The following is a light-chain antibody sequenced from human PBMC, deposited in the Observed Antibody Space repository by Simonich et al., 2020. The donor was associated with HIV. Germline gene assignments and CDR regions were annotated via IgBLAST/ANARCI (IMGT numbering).Light chain of an antibody. CDR2: EVS. J-gene: IGKJ2*01. CDR1: QSLLHSDGRTY. Sequence: DIVMTQTPLSLSVTPGQPASSSCKSSQSLLHSDGRTYLYWYLQKPGQSPQLLIYEVSSRLSGVPDRFSGSGSGTDFTLKISRVEAEDVGVYYCMQGIHLPYTFGQGTKLEIK. CDR3: MQGIHLPYT. V-gene: IGKV2-29*02.